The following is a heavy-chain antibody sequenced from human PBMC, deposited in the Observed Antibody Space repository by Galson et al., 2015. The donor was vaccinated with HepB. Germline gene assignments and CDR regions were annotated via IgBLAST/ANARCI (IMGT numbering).Heavy chain of an antibody. CDR3: ARIRLRNWYFDL. V-gene: IGHV3-20*04. CDR1: GFTFDDYG. CDR2: INWNGGST. Sequence: SLRLSCAASGFTFDDYGMSWVRQAPGKGLEWVSGINWNGGSTGYADSVKGRFTISRDNAKNSLYLQMNSLRAEDTALYYCARIRLRNWYFDLWGRGTLVTVSS. D-gene: IGHD4-17*01. J-gene: IGHJ2*01.